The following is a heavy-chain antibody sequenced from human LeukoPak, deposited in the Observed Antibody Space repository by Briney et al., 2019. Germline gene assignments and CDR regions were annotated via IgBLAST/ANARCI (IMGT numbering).Heavy chain of an antibody. CDR2: IYYSGST. CDR1: GGSISSYY. Sequence: SETLSLACTVSGGSISSYYWSWIRQPPGKGLEWIGYIYYSGSTNYNPSLKSRVTISVDTSKNQFSLKLSSVTAADTAVYYCARGTATHVFDYWGQGTLVTVSS. V-gene: IGHV4-59*08. J-gene: IGHJ4*02. CDR3: ARGTATHVFDY.